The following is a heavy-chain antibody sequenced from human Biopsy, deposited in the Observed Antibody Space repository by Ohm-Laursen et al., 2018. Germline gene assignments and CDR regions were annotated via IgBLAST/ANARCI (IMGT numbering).Heavy chain of an antibody. CDR2: IYDNGDT. V-gene: IGHV4-31*01. CDR3: TRVRTFGGVIGGYYFDS. J-gene: IGHJ4*02. CDR1: GGSINSGGHF. Sequence: TLSLTCSVSGGSINSGGHFWGWVRQSPGKGLEWIGNIYDNGDTYYNPSLMSLASISADTSKNQVSLRLNSVTAADTAVYYCTRVRTFGGVIGGYYFDSWGQGILVTVSS. D-gene: IGHD3-16*02.